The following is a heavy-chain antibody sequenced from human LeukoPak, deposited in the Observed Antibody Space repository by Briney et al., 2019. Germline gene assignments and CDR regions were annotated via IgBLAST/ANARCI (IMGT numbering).Heavy chain of an antibody. D-gene: IGHD2-2*01. J-gene: IGHJ4*02. CDR3: ARGGAGYCSSATCRPFYFDY. CDR1: SGSISSYY. Sequence: SETLSLTCTVSSGSISSYYWSWIRQPPGKGPEWIGFIYNSGNTNYNPSLKSRVTISVDTSENQFSLKLSSVTAADTAVYYCARGGAGYCSSATCRPFYFDYLGQGTLVTVSS. V-gene: IGHV4-59*01. CDR2: IYNSGNT.